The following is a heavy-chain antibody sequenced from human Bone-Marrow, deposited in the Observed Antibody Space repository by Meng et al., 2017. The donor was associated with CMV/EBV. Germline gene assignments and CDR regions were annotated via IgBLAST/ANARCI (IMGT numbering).Heavy chain of an antibody. CDR1: GFTFSNAW. CDR2: ISGTSSYI. D-gene: IGHD3-3*01. Sequence: GGSLRLSCAASGFTFSNAWMSWVRQAPGKGLEWVSSISGTSSYIYYADSVKGRFTISRDNAKNSLYLQMNSLRAEDTAVYYCASYDFWSGYDYWGQGTLVTVSS. J-gene: IGHJ4*02. CDR3: ASYDFWSGYDY. V-gene: IGHV3-21*01.